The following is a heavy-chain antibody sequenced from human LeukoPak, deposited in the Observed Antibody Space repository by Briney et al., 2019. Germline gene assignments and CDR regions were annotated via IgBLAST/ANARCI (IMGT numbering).Heavy chain of an antibody. D-gene: IGHD5-18*01. CDR2: ISYGNT. J-gene: IGHJ5*02. CDR3: ARDKSHSYGRYFDP. V-gene: IGHV4-59*01. CDR1: GGSISTYY. Sequence: SETLSLTCSVSGGSISTYYWNWIRQTPGKGLEWIGHISYGNTDYNPSLKSRVTISVDTSKNQFSLKLTSVTAADTAVYYCARDKSHSYGRYFDPWGQGALVTVS.